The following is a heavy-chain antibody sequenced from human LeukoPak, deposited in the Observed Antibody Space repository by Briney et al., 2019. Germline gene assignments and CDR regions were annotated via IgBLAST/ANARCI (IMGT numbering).Heavy chain of an antibody. CDR2: IYYSGST. J-gene: IGHJ3*02. CDR3: ARAYYDSSGYYYVEAAFDI. Sequence: SETLSLTCTVSGGSISSYYWSWIRQPPGKGLEWIGYIYYSGSTNYNPSLKSRVTISVDPSKNQFSLKLSSVTAADTAVYYCARAYYDSSGYYYVEAAFDIWGQGTMVTVSS. CDR1: GGSISSYY. D-gene: IGHD3-22*01. V-gene: IGHV4-59*08.